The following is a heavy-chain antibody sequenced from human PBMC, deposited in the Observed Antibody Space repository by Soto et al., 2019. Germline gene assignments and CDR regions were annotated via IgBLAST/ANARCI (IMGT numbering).Heavy chain of an antibody. V-gene: IGHV4-39*01. Sequence: QLQLQESGPGLVKPSETLSLTCTVSGGSISSSSYYWGWIRQPPGKGLEWIGSIYYSGSTYYNPSLKSRVTISVDTSKNQFSLKLSSVTAADTAVYYCASFGAGYCSGGSCLDYWGQGTLVTVSS. CDR2: IYYSGST. CDR1: GGSISSSSYY. D-gene: IGHD2-15*01. J-gene: IGHJ4*02. CDR3: ASFGAGYCSGGSCLDY.